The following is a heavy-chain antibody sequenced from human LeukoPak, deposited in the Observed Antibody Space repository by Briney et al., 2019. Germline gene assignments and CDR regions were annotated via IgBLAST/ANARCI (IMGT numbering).Heavy chain of an antibody. V-gene: IGHV4-59*08. J-gene: IGHJ4*02. CDR2: IYYSGST. Sequence: SETLSLTCTVSGGSISSYYWSRIRQPPGKGLEWIGYIYYSGSTNYNPSLKSRVTISVDTSKNQFSLKLSSVTAADTAVYYCARLRAGQWLGINYWGQGTLVTVSS. CDR1: GGSISSYY. D-gene: IGHD6-19*01. CDR3: ARLRAGQWLGINY.